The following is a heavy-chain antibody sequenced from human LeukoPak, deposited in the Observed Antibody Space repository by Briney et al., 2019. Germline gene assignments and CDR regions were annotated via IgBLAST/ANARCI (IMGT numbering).Heavy chain of an antibody. Sequence: SETLCLTCTVSGGSISSSSYYWGWIRQPPGKGLEWIGSIYYSGSTYYNPSLKSRVTISVDTSKNQFSLKLSSVTAADTAVYYCARATPPYNWNVNWFDPWGQGTLVTVSS. V-gene: IGHV4-39*01. J-gene: IGHJ5*02. D-gene: IGHD1-1*01. CDR1: GGSISSSSYY. CDR2: IYYSGST. CDR3: ARATPPYNWNVNWFDP.